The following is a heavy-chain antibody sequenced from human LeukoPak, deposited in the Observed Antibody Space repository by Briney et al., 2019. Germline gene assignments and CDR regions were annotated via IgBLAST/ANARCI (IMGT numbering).Heavy chain of an antibody. V-gene: IGHV4-31*03. Sequence: SQTQSLTCTVSGGSISSGGYYWSWIRQHPGKGLEWIGYIYYSGSTYYNPSLKSRVTISVDTSKNQFSLKLSSVTAADTAVYYCARSADCSSTSCYGAFDIWGQGTMVTVSS. CDR3: ARSADCSSTSCYGAFDI. CDR1: GGSISSGGYY. CDR2: IYYSGST. J-gene: IGHJ3*02. D-gene: IGHD2-2*01.